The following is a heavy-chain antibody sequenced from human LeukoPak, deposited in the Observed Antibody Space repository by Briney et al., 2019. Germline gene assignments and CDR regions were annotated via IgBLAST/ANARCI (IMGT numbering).Heavy chain of an antibody. D-gene: IGHD5-24*01. CDR1: GGSISSYY. J-gene: IGHJ3*02. V-gene: IGHV4-59*08. CDR2: IYYSGST. Sequence: SETLSLTCTVSGGSISSYYWSWIRQPPGKGLEWIGYIYYSGSTNYNPSLKSRVTISVDTSKNQFSLKLSSVTAADTAVYYCASLEAMAEDAFDIWGQGTMVTVSS. CDR3: ASLEAMAEDAFDI.